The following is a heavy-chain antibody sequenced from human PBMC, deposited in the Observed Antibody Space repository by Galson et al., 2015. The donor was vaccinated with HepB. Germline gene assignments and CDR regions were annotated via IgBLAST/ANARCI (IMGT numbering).Heavy chain of an antibody. J-gene: IGHJ4*02. D-gene: IGHD5-18*01. CDR2: ISGSGGRT. Sequence: SLRLSCAASGFTFSSYAMSWVRQAPGEGLESVSAISGSGGRTYYADSVKGRFTISRDNSTDTLYLQMNSLRAEDTAVYYCAKVGVGVEVQLWLHDYWGQGTLVTVSS. CDR3: AKVGVGVEVQLWLHDY. V-gene: IGHV3-23*01. CDR1: GFTFSSYA.